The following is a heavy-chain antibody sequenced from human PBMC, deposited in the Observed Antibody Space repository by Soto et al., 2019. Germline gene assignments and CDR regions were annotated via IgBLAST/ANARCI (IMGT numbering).Heavy chain of an antibody. Sequence: GGSLRLSCAASGFTFSSYGMHWVRQAPGKGLEWVAVISYDGSNKYYADSVKGRFTISRDNSKNTLYLQMNSLRAEDTAVYYCAKDLADYYGMDVWGQGTTVTVSS. V-gene: IGHV3-30*18. CDR3: AKDLADYYGMDV. CDR2: ISYDGSNK. CDR1: GFTFSSYG. J-gene: IGHJ6*02.